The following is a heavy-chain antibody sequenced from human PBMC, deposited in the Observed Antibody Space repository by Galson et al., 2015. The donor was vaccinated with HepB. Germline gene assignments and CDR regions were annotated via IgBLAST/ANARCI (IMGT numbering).Heavy chain of an antibody. D-gene: IGHD5-24*01. CDR3: AKQATITDAFDI. V-gene: IGHV1-69*10. Sequence: SVKVSCKASGVTFSSYAISWVRQAPGQGLEWMGGIIPIFGIANFAQKFQGRVTITADKSTSTAYMELSSLRSEDTAVYYCAKQATITDAFDIWGQGTMVTVSS. J-gene: IGHJ3*02. CDR2: IIPIFGIA. CDR1: GVTFSSYA.